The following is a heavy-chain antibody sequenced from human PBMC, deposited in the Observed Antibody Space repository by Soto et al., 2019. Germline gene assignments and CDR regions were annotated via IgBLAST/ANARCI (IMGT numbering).Heavy chain of an antibody. J-gene: IGHJ3*02. V-gene: IGHV4-59*01. Sequence: SETLSLTCTVSGGSISSYYWSWIRQPPGKGLEWIGYIYYSGSTNYNPSLKSRVTISVDTSKNQFSLKLSSVTAADTAVYYCARDRGNDAFDIWGQGTMVTVSS. CDR2: IYYSGST. CDR3: ARDRGNDAFDI. CDR1: GGSISSYY.